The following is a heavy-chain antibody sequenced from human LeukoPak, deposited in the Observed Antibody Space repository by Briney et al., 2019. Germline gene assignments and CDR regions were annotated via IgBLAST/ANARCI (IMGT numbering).Heavy chain of an antibody. CDR1: GFTFSSYE. V-gene: IGHV3-48*03. Sequence: GGSLRLSCAASGFTFSSYEMNWVRQAPGKGLEWVSYISSSGSTIYYADSVKGRFTISRDNAKNSLYLQMNSLRAEDTAVYYCAREEYYGSGSYYKGPLFDYWGQGTLGTVSS. D-gene: IGHD3-10*01. CDR3: AREEYYGSGSYYKGPLFDY. J-gene: IGHJ4*02. CDR2: ISSSGSTI.